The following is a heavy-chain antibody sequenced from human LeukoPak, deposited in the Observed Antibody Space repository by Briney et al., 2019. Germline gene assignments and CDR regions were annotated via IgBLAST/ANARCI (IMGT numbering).Heavy chain of an antibody. J-gene: IGHJ4*02. CDR2: IYYSGST. D-gene: IGHD3-10*01. CDR1: GGSISSSSYY. V-gene: IGHV4-39*01. Sequence: SETLSLTCTVSGGSISSSSYYWGWIRQPPGKGLEWIGSIYYSGSTYYNPSLKSRVTISVDTSKNQFSLKLSSVTAADTAVYYCARQVYYYGSGSYYYFDYWGQGTLVTVPS. CDR3: ARQVYYYGSGSYYYFDY.